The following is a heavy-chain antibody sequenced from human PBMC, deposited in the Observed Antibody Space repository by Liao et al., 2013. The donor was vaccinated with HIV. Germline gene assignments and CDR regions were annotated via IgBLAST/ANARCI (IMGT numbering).Heavy chain of an antibody. D-gene: IGHD3-3*01. Sequence: QVQLQESGPGLVKPSQTLSLTCNVSGDSINSGRYYWSWIRQPAGKGLEWIGRIYTNENTNYSPSLKGRVTMSVDTSKNQFSLKLRYVTAADTAVYYCARTDQYYDFWNGYENWFDPWGQGTLVTVSS. V-gene: IGHV4-61*02. CDR2: IYTNENT. CDR3: ARTDQYYDFWNGYENWFDP. J-gene: IGHJ5*02. CDR1: GDSINSGRYY.